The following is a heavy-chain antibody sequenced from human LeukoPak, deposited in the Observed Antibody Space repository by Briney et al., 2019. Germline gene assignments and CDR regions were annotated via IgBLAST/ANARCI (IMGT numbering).Heavy chain of an antibody. CDR2: IIPIFGTA. V-gene: IGHV1-69*13. CDR3: AKGLTVVVAAGHVFDV. CDR1: GGTFSSYA. D-gene: IGHD2-15*01. Sequence: SVKVSCKASGGTFSSYAISWVRQAPGQGLEWMGGIIPIFGTANYAQKFQGRVTITADESTSTAYMELSSLRADDTAVYYCAKGLTVVVAAGHVFDVWGQGTTVTVSS. J-gene: IGHJ3*01.